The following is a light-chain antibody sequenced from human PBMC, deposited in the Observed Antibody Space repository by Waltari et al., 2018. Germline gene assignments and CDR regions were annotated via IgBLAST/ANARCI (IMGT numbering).Light chain of an antibody. Sequence: IVMNLYQYSFAVSLGVGATINCRSRQSVLYSANKRNFLGWYQQKPGQPPKLLIYWASTLESGVPDRFSGSGSGTDFTLTISTLQAEDVAIYYCQQYYSPPQTFGQGTKLEIK. CDR3: QQYYSPPQT. V-gene: IGKV4-1*01. J-gene: IGKJ2*01. CDR2: WAS. CDR1: QSVLYSANKRNF.